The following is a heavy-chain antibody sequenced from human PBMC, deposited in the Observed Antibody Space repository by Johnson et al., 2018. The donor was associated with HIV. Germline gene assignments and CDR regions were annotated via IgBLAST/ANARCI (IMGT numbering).Heavy chain of an antibody. Sequence: VQLVESGGGLIQPGGSLRLSCAASGFTVSSNYMSWVRQAPGKGLEWVSVIYRAGSTYYADSVKGRFTVSRDNSKNTLYLQINSLRPEDTAVYYCARLPSGYSRDDLDIWGQGTMVTVSS. CDR3: ARLPSGYSRDDLDI. CDR1: GFTVSSNY. D-gene: IGHD5-18*01. V-gene: IGHV3-66*03. CDR2: IYRAGST. J-gene: IGHJ3*02.